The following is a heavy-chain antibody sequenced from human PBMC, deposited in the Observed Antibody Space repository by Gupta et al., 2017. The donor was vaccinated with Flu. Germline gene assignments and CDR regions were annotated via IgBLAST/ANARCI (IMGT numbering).Heavy chain of an antibody. D-gene: IGHD5-18*01. V-gene: IGHV3-33*01. Sequence: QVQLVESGGGVVQPGRSLRLSCAASGFTFSSYGMHWVRQAPGKGLEWVAVIWYDGSNKYYADSVKGRFTISRDNSKNTLYLQMNSLRDEDTAVYYCARDRRDSYGPMDVWCQVTTVTVSS. CDR2: IWYDGSNK. CDR1: GFTFSSYG. CDR3: ARDRRDSYGPMDV. J-gene: IGHJ6*02.